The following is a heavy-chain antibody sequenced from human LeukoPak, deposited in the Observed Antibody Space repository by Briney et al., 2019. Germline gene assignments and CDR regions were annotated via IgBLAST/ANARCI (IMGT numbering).Heavy chain of an antibody. V-gene: IGHV3-23*01. J-gene: IGHJ4*02. CDR3: AKGSATAARLGPDY. D-gene: IGHD6-6*01. CDR1: GFTFSSYA. Sequence: GGSLRLSCAASGFTFSSYAMSWVRQAPGKGLEWVSGISSSGGSTYYADSVKGRFTISRDNSKNTLLLQMNILRADNTAVYYFAKGSATAARLGPDYWGQGTLVTVSS. CDR2: ISSSGGST.